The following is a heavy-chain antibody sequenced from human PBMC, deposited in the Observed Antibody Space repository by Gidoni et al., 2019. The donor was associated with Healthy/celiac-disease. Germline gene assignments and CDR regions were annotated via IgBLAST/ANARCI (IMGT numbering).Heavy chain of an antibody. CDR1: GGSFSGYY. CDR2: INHSGST. D-gene: IGHD3-10*01. V-gene: IGHV4-34*01. Sequence: QVQLPRWGAGVGKPSGTQSLTCAVYGGSFSGYYWSWIRQPPGKGLEWIGEINHSGSTNYIPSLKSRVTISVDTAKSQFALKLSSVTAADTAVYYCARGRGTYYGSGSYNDYWGQGTLVTVSS. J-gene: IGHJ4*02. CDR3: ARGRGTYYGSGSYNDY.